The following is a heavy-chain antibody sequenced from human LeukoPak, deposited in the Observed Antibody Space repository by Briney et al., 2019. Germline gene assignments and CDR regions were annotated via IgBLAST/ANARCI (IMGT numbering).Heavy chain of an antibody. V-gene: IGHV4-59*01. CDR3: ARGADYGDSFDY. Sequence: SETLSLTCTVSGGSISSYYWSWIRQPPGKGLEWIGYIYYSGSTNYNPSLKSRVTISVDTSKNQFSLKLSSVTAADTAVYYCARGADYGDSFDYWGQGTLVTVSS. CDR2: IYYSGST. J-gene: IGHJ4*02. CDR1: GGSISSYY. D-gene: IGHD4-17*01.